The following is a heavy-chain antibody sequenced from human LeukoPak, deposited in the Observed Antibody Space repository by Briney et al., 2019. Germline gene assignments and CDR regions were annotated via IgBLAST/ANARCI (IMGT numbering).Heavy chain of an antibody. CDR2: IIPIFGIA. CDR3: ARGGSDAEYFQH. V-gene: IGHV1-69*04. D-gene: IGHD2-15*01. CDR1: GGTFSSYA. J-gene: IGHJ1*01. Sequence: SVKVSFTSSGGTFSSYAISWVRQAPGPGLGWMGRIIPIFGIANYAQKFQSRVTITADKSTSTAYMELSSLRAEDTAVYYCARGGSDAEYFQHWGQGTLVTVSS.